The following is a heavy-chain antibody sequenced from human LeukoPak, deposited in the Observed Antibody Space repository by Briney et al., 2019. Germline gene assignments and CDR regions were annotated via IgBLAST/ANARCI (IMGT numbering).Heavy chain of an antibody. J-gene: IGHJ4*02. Sequence: GASVKVSCKASGYTFTSYAMNWVRQAPGQGLEWMGWINTNTGNPTYAQGFTGRFVFSLDTSVSTAYLQISSLKAEDTAVYYCARVKTMVRGAISPPSHWGQGTLVTVSS. V-gene: IGHV7-4-1*02. D-gene: IGHD3-10*01. CDR3: ARVKTMVRGAISPPSH. CDR2: INTNTGNP. CDR1: GYTFTSYA.